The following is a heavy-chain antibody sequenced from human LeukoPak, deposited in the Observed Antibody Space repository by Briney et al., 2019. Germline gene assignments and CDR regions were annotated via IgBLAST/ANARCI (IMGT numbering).Heavy chain of an antibody. CDR2: ISGSGGST. J-gene: IGHJ4*02. Sequence: GGSLRLSCAASGFTFSSYAMSWVRQAPGKGLEWVSAISGSGGSTYYADSVKGRFTISRDNSNNTLYLQMNSLRAEDTAVYSCAKELIRGYSYGYADQWGQGTLVTISS. CDR3: AKELIRGYSYGYADQ. D-gene: IGHD5-18*01. V-gene: IGHV3-23*01. CDR1: GFTFSSYA.